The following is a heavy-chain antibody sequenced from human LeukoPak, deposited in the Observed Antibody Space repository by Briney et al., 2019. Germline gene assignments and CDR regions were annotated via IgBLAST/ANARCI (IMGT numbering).Heavy chain of an antibody. Sequence: PSETLSLTCTVSGVYISNYYWSWLRQPPGKGLEWIGWIGYIKFGWTTNYNPSLKSRVTISVDTSKNQFSLNLISVTAADTAVYYCVRNAAVATSRSWFDPWGQGILVTVSS. CDR2: IKFGWTT. V-gene: IGHV4-59*08. D-gene: IGHD6-13*01. CDR3: VRNAAVATSRSWFDP. J-gene: IGHJ5*02. CDR1: GVYISNYY.